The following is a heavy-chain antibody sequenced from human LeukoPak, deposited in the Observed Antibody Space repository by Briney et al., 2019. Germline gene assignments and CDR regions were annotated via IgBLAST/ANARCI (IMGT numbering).Heavy chain of an antibody. J-gene: IGHJ4*02. V-gene: IGHV4-4*07. Sequence: PSETLSLTCTVSGGSISSYYWSWIRQPAGKGLEWIGRIYTSGSTNYNPSLKSRITISVDASKNQFSLRLISVTAADTAVYYCARTSPLLYSGSYYLDYWGQGTLVTVSS. CDR3: ARTSPLLYSGSYYLDY. CDR1: GGSISSYY. D-gene: IGHD1-26*01. CDR2: IYTSGST.